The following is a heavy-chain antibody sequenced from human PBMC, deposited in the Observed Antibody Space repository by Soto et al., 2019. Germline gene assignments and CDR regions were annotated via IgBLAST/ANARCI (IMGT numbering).Heavy chain of an antibody. CDR3: AKYSRKYQGPIAY. D-gene: IGHD2-2*01. V-gene: IGHV3-30*18. J-gene: IGHJ4*02. CDR2: ISYDGSNK. Sequence: QVQLVESGGGVVQPGRSLRLSCAASGFTFSHYGMHWVRQAPGKGLEWVAVISYDGSNKHYVDSVKGRFTVSRDNSKNKLYLQMNSLRAEDTAVYFCAKYSRKYQGPIAYWGQGTLVTVSS. CDR1: GFTFSHYG.